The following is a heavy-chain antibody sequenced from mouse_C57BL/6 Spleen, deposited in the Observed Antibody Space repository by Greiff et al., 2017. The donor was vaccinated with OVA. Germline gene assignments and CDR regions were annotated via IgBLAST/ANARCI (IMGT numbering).Heavy chain of an antibody. J-gene: IGHJ3*01. CDR3: ARNLDSSGYGFAY. Sequence: QVQLKESGPELVKPGASVKISCKASGYAFSSSWMNWVKQRPGKGLEWIGRIYPGDGDTNYNGKFKGKATLTADKSSSTAYMQLSSLTSEDSAVYFCARNLDSSGYGFAYWGQGTLVTVSA. V-gene: IGHV1-82*01. CDR2: IYPGDGDT. CDR1: GYAFSSSW. D-gene: IGHD3-2*02.